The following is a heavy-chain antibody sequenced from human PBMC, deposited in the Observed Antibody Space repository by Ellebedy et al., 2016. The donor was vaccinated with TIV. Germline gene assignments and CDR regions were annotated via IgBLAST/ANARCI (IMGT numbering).Heavy chain of an antibody. J-gene: IGHJ4*02. V-gene: IGHV3-23*01. CDR2: IVGSGAQ. Sequence: PGGSLGLSCAASGFTFSSYWMSWVRQAPGKGLEWVSGIVGSGAQKYADSVKGRFTISRDNSKSTLDLQMNSLRAEDTAVYFCAKDRTPGDGYWVFDYWGQGTLVTVSS. CDR3: AKDRTPGDGYWVFDY. CDR1: GFTFSSYW. D-gene: IGHD5-18*01.